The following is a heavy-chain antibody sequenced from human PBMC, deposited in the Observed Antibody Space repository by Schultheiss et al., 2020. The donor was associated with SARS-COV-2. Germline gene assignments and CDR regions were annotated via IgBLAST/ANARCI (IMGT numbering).Heavy chain of an antibody. J-gene: IGHJ4*02. V-gene: IGHV3-74*01. CDR2: INSDGSST. D-gene: IGHD7-27*01. CDR3: AKLVMGNYFDY. Sequence: GGSLRLSCAASGFAFSSYAMSWVRQAPGKGLEWVSRINSDGSSTSYADSVKGRFTISRDNAKNTLHLQMNSLRAEDTAVYYCAKLVMGNYFDYWGQGTLVTVSS. CDR1: GFAFSSYA.